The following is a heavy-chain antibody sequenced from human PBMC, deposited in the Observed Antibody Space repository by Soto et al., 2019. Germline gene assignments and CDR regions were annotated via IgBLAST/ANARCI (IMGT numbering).Heavy chain of an antibody. J-gene: IGHJ5*02. CDR3: AIGTMVRGVISWFDP. CDR1: GGTFSSYA. CDR2: IIPIFGTA. V-gene: IGHV1-69*13. Sequence: ASVKVSCKASGGTFSSYAISWVRQAPGQGLEWMGGIIPIFGTANYAQKFQGRVTITADESTSTACMELSSLRSEDTAVYYCAIGTMVRGVISWFDPWGQGTLVTVSS. D-gene: IGHD3-10*01.